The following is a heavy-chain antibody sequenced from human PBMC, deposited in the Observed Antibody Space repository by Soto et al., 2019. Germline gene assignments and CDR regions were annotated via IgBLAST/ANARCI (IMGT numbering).Heavy chain of an antibody. D-gene: IGHD3-10*01. CDR2: MSGSGSGS. CDR3: AKDLGYDGSGIEI. V-gene: IGHV3-23*01. J-gene: IGHJ4*02. Sequence: EVQLLESGGGLIQPGGSLRLSCAASGFTFSTYDMSWVRQAPGKGLEWVSVMSGSGSGSYYADSVKGRFTISRDNSKNTLYDEMNSLRVEDTAVYYCAKDLGYDGSGIEIWGEGTLVTVSP. CDR1: GFTFSTYD.